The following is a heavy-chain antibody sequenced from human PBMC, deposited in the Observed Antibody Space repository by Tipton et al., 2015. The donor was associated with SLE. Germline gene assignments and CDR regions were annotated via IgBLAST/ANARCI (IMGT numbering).Heavy chain of an antibody. CDR2: IIPIFGTP. D-gene: IGHD3-10*01. J-gene: IGHJ6*02. V-gene: IGHV1-69*05. Sequence: QSGAEVKKPGSSVKVSCKASGGTFSSYGISWVRQAPGQGLEWMGGIIPIFGTPNYAQKFQGRVTITTDESTSTAYMELSSLRSEDTAVYYCARVWDYYVSGNYFGYYGMDVWGQGTTVTVSS. CDR1: GGTFSSYG. CDR3: ARVWDYYVSGNYFGYYGMDV.